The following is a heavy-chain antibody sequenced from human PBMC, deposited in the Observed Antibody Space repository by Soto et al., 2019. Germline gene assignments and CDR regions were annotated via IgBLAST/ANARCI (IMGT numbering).Heavy chain of an antibody. J-gene: IGHJ6*02. V-gene: IGHV3-11*05. CDR3: ASPSGYSDHGDYYYGMDV. D-gene: IGHD5-12*01. Sequence: QVQLVESGGGLVKPGGSLRLSCAASGFTFSDYYMSWIRQAPGKGLEWVSYISSSSSYTNYADSVKGRFTISRDNAKNPLYLQMNSLRAEDTAVYYCASPSGYSDHGDYYYGMDVWGQGTTVTVSS. CDR1: GFTFSDYY. CDR2: ISSSSSYT.